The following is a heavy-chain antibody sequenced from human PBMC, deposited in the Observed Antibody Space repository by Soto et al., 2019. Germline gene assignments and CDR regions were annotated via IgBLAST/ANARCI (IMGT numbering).Heavy chain of an antibody. Sequence: QRQLQESGPGLVKPSETLSLTCTVSDDSIDRRNYFGGWVRQPREKGLEWIGNSFYSGNTHYNPSLKSRVSIPLHTSIHNYTLRVSSVTAADTAVYYCARHLYSGDSSGSFGYWGPGALVIVSS. CDR2: SFYSGNT. CDR1: DDSIDRRNYF. CDR3: ARHLYSGDSSGSFGY. J-gene: IGHJ4*02. D-gene: IGHD6-19*01. V-gene: IGHV4-39*01.